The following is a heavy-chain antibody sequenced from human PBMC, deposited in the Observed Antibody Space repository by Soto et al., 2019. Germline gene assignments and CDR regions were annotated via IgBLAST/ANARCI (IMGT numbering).Heavy chain of an antibody. CDR3: ARDRIAGSKYYYGMDV. V-gene: IGHV1-69*01. D-gene: IGHD6-13*01. J-gene: IGHJ6*02. CDR1: GGTFSSYA. Sequence: QVQLVQSGAEVKKPGSSVRVSCKASGGTFSSYAISWERQAPGQGLEWMGGIIPIFGTENYAQKFQGRVTITADESTSTAYMELSSLRSEDTAVYYCARDRIAGSKYYYGMDVWGQGTTVTVSS. CDR2: IIPIFGTE.